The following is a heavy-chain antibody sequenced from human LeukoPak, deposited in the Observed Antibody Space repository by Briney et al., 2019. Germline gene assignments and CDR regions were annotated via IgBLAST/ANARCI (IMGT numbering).Heavy chain of an antibody. CDR3: AREYCSSTRCYSGDY. D-gene: IGHD2-2*02. J-gene: IGHJ4*02. CDR2: ISPYNGNT. Sequence: ASVKVSCKASGYTFTSLGISWVRQAPGQGLEWMGWISPYNGNTNYAQNLQGRVTMTTDTSTSTAYMELRSLRPDDTAVYYCAREYCSSTRCYSGDYWGQGTLVTVSS. V-gene: IGHV1-18*01. CDR1: GYTFTSLG.